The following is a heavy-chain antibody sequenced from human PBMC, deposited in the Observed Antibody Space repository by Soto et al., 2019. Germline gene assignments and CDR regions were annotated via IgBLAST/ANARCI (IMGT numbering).Heavy chain of an antibody. D-gene: IGHD3-9*01. J-gene: IGHJ5*02. CDR2: IIHIFGIA. Sequence: ASVKVSCKASGGTFSSYAISWVRQAPGQGLEWMGGIIHIFGIANYAQKFQGRVTITADKYTSKAYMELRSMRSDDKAVYYCARLFELRYFDWSPYNWFDPWGQGTLVTVSS. CDR1: GGTFSSYA. CDR3: ARLFELRYFDWSPYNWFDP. V-gene: IGHV1-69*10.